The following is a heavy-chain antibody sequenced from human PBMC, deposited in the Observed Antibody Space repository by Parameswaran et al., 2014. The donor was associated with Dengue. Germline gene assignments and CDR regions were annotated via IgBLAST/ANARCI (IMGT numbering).Heavy chain of an antibody. CDR3: ARVQKGGPTTGMDV. V-gene: IGHV3-21*01. D-gene: IGHD1-26*01. Sequence: WIRQPPGKGLEWVSSISTGGGSRYYADSMKGRFTVSRDNAGNSLYLQMNSLRAEDTAVYYCARVQKGGPTTGMDVWAKDHGHRLL. J-gene: IGHJ6*04. CDR2: ISTGGGSR.